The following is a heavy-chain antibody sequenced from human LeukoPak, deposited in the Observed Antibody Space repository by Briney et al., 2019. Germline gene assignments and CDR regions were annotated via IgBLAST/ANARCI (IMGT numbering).Heavy chain of an antibody. CDR3: ARLRTAMGVFDP. D-gene: IGHD5-18*01. V-gene: IGHV4-59*01. Sequence: PSETLSLTCTVSGGSISSYYWSWIRQPPGKGLEWIGYIYYSGSTNYNPSLKSRVTISVDTSKNQFSLKLSSVAAADTAVYYCARLRTAMGVFDPWAREPWSPSPQ. CDR1: GGSISSYY. CDR2: IYYSGST. J-gene: IGHJ5*02.